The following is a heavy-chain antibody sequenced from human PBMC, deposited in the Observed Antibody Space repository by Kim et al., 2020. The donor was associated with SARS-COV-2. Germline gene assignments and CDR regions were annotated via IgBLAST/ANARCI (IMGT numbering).Heavy chain of an antibody. J-gene: IGHJ4*02. D-gene: IGHD3-10*01. Sequence: SPSRKSRVTISVDTSKNQFSLKLSSVTAADTAVYYLARVRFGELSSYYFDYWGQGTLVTVSS. CDR3: ARVRFGELSSYYFDY. V-gene: IGHV4-39*07.